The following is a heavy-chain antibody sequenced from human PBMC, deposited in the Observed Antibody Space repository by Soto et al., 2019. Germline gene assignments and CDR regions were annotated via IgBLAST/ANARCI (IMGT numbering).Heavy chain of an antibody. D-gene: IGHD3-16*01. Sequence: SSETLSLTCTVSGASITYGAYSWSWIRQTPGKGLEWIGYINHLETTFYNPSFESRLTLSIDRTKNQFSLNLKSMSASDTAMYYCARHSLYYFDYWGQGTLVTVSS. CDR3: ARHSLYYFDY. CDR1: GASITYGAYS. J-gene: IGHJ4*02. CDR2: INHLETT. V-gene: IGHV4-30-2*01.